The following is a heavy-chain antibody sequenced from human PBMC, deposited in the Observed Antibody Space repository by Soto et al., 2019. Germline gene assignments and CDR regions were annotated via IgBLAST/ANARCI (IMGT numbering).Heavy chain of an antibody. CDR2: INHSGST. CDR1: GGSFSGYY. CDR3: ARERLWESSSSLAFDI. V-gene: IGHV4-34*01. Sequence: PSETLSLTCAVYGGSFSGYYWSWIRQPPGKGLEWIGEINHSGSTNYNPSLKSRVTISVDTSKNQFSLKLSSVTAADTAVYYCARERLWESSSSLAFDIWGQWTMVTVSS. J-gene: IGHJ3*02. D-gene: IGHD6-6*01.